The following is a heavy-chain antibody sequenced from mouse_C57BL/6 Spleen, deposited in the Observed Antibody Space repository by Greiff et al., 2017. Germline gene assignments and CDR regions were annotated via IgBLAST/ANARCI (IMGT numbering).Heavy chain of an antibody. CDR2: IYPGSGST. V-gene: IGHV1-55*01. J-gene: IGHJ2*01. Sequence: VQLQQPGAELVKPGASVKMSCKASGYTFTSYWITWVKQRPGQGLEWIGDIYPGSGSTNYNEKFKSKATLTVDTSSSTAYMQLSSLTSEDSAVYYCARGEYSNGYYFDYWGQGTTLTVSS. CDR1: GYTFTSYW. D-gene: IGHD2-5*01. CDR3: ARGEYSNGYYFDY.